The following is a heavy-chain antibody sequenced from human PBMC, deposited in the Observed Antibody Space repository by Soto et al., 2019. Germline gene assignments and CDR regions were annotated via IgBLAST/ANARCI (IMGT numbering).Heavy chain of an antibody. CDR1: GYTFTAYY. D-gene: IGHD2-15*01. CDR3: SRDGSNGGYFDY. CDR2: INSNNGAT. Sequence: ASVKVSCKTSGYTFTAYYIQWVRQAPGQGLEWMGWINSNNGATKYAQKFQGRVSMTRDTSTNTAHMELTRLTSDDTAVYYCSRDGSNGGYFDYWGQGALVTVSS. V-gene: IGHV1-2*02. J-gene: IGHJ4*02.